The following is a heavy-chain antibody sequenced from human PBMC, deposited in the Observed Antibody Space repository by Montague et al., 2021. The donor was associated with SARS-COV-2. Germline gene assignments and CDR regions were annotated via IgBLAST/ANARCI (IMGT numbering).Heavy chain of an antibody. Sequence: SETLSLTCTVSGGSITTTSYYWGWIRQPPGKGLEWIGSIYYSGYTHYNPSLKTRLTLSVDTSTNQFTLKLSSVTAADTAVYHCARIGPGPQGEESWGQGTMVIVSS. J-gene: IGHJ5*02. D-gene: IGHD2-21*01. CDR2: IYYSGYT. CDR3: ARIGPGPQGEES. CDR1: GGSITTTSYY. V-gene: IGHV4-39*01.